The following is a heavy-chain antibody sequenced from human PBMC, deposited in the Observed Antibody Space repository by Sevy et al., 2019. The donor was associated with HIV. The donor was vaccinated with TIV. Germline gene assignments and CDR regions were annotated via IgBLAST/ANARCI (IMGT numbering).Heavy chain of an antibody. J-gene: IGHJ6*03. D-gene: IGHD3-10*01. CDR3: ARDPKGFGELHYYYYYMDV. CDR2: IWYDGSNK. CDR1: GFTFSSYG. Sequence: GGSLRLSCAASGFTFSSYGMHWVRQAPRKGLEWVAVIWYDGSNKYYADSVKGRFTISRDNSKNTLYLQMNSLRAEDTAVYYCARDPKGFGELHYYYYYMDVWGKGTTVTVSS. V-gene: IGHV3-33*01.